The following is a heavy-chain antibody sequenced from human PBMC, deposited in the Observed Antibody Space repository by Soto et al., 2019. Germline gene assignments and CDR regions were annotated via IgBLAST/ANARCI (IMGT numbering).Heavy chain of an antibody. Sequence: SETLSLTCAVSGYSISSGYYWGWIRQPPGKGLEWIGSIYHSGSTYYNPSLKSRVTISVDTSKNQFSLRLTSVTAADTAVYYCASRYLYWGQGLLVTVSS. V-gene: IGHV4-38-2*01. J-gene: IGHJ4*02. CDR3: ASRYLY. CDR2: IYHSGST. D-gene: IGHD3-16*02. CDR1: GYSISSGYY.